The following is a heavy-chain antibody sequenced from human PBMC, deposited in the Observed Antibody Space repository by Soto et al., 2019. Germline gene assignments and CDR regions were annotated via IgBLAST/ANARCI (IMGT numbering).Heavy chain of an antibody. D-gene: IGHD3-3*01. J-gene: IGHJ3*02. Sequence: SETLSLTCTVSGGSISGDYGSWIRQPPGKGLEWIGHIYYSGSTKYNPSLKSRVTISVDTSKNQFSLKLSSVTAADTAVYYCARDSVLYFWRGYYRAFDISGPGIMVTLSS. CDR2: IYYSGST. CDR1: GGSISGDY. V-gene: IGHV4-59*01. CDR3: ARDSVLYFWRGYYRAFDI.